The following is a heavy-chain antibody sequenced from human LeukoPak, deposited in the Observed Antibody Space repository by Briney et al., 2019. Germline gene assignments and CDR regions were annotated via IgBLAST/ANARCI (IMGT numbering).Heavy chain of an antibody. D-gene: IGHD2-21*01. CDR2: IYTSGST. J-gene: IGHJ4*02. CDR3: ARQIGDYHNFDC. V-gene: IGHV4-4*07. Sequence: SETLSLTCSVSGGSISGYYWHWIRQPAGKGLEWIGRIYTSGSTNYNPSLETRVTLSLDTSKNEFSLKMTSVTAADTAVYYCARQIGDYHNFDCWGQGTLVTVSS. CDR1: GGSISGYY.